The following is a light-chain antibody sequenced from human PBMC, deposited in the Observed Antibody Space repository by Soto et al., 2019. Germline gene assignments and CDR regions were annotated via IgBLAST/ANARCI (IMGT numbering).Light chain of an antibody. CDR2: GAS. CDR3: QQRSDWWIT. Sequence: IRMKQYPSAVSVSQEERATLSCRASQSVSSNLAWYQQKPGQAPRLLIYGASTRATGIPARFSGSGSGTEFTLTISSLQSEDFAVYYCQQRSDWWITFGQGTRLEIK. J-gene: IGKJ5*01. CDR1: QSVSSN. V-gene: IGKV3-15*01.